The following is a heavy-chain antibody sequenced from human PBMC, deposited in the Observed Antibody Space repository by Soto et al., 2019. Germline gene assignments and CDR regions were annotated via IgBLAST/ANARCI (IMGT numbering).Heavy chain of an antibody. D-gene: IGHD3-22*01. V-gene: IGHV3-15*01. Sequence: GGSLRLSCAASGFTFSNAWMSWVRQAPGKGLEWVGRIKSKTDGGTTDYAAPVKGRFTISRDDSKNTLYLQMNSLKTEDTAVYYCTTLPGVYYDSSGYYYGYDYRGQGTLVTVSS. CDR1: GFTFSNAW. J-gene: IGHJ4*02. CDR3: TTLPGVYYDSSGYYYGYDY. CDR2: IKSKTDGGTT.